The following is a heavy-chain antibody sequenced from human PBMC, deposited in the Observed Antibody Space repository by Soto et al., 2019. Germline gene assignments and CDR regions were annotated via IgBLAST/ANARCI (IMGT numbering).Heavy chain of an antibody. J-gene: IGHJ5*02. CDR2: IYHSGTT. Sequence: SETLSPTCAVSGDSISSGYYWAWIRRPPGKGLEWIGSIYHSGTTYYNPSLKSRATISVDTSKNQFSLKLSSVTATDTAVYYCARVGDFWSGYYTGNLDPWGQGTLVTVSS. CDR1: GDSISSGYY. D-gene: IGHD3-3*01. CDR3: ARVGDFWSGYYTGNLDP. V-gene: IGHV4-38-2*01.